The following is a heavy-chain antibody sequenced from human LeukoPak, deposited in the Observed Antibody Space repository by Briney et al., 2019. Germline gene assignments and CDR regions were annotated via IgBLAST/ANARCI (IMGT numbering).Heavy chain of an antibody. V-gene: IGHV3-23*01. D-gene: IGHD6-13*01. CDR1: GFTFSSYA. CDR3: AKGWSKSSLDGFDI. Sequence: GGSLRLSCAASGFTFSSYAMSWVRQAPGTAPEGVSGTSSSGGSTYYIDSVKGRFTISSDNSWKTLSLQMNSLRAEDTAIYYCAKGWSKSSLDGFDIWGQGTMVTVSS. CDR2: TSSSGGST. J-gene: IGHJ3*02.